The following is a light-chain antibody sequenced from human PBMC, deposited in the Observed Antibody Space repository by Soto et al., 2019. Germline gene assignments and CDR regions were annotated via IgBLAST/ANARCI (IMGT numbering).Light chain of an antibody. CDR2: DAS. J-gene: IGKJ3*01. Sequence: DIQMTQSPSSLSASVGDRVTITCQASQDISNYLNWYQQKPGKAPKLLIYDASNLETGVPSRFSGSGSGTDFIFTISSLQPEDIATYYCQQYDNLPRIFTFGPGTKVDIK. CDR3: QQYDNLPRIFT. CDR1: QDISNY. V-gene: IGKV1-33*01.